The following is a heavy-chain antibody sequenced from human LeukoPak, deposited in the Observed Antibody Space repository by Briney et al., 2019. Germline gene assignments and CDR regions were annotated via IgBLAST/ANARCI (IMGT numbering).Heavy chain of an antibody. CDR2: INPDGSEK. CDR3: ARERDGYNPYFDY. CDR1: GFSFSIHW. D-gene: IGHD5-24*01. V-gene: IGHV3-7*03. J-gene: IGHJ4*02. Sequence: PGGSLRLSCAASGFSFSIHWMSWVRQAPGKGLERVAKINPDGSEKYYVDSVKGRFTISRDNSKNTLYLQMNSLRAEDTAVYYCARERDGYNPYFDYWGQGTLVTVSS.